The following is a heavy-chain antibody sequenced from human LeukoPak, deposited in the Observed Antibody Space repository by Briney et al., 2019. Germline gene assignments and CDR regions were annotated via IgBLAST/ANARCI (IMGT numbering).Heavy chain of an antibody. CDR3: ASWYSSGYDAFEF. J-gene: IGHJ3*01. CDR2: ISSSSSSYI. CDR1: GFTFSSYS. D-gene: IGHD5-18*01. Sequence: GGSLRLSCAASGFTFSSYSMNWVRQAPGKGLEWVSSISSSSSSYIYYADSVKGRFTISRDNAKNSLYLQMNSLRAEDTAVYYCASWYSSGYDAFEFWGQGTIVTVSS. V-gene: IGHV3-21*01.